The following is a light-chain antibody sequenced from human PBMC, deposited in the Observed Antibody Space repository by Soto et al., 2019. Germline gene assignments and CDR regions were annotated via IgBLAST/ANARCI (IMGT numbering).Light chain of an antibody. CDR3: QQLERYPST. V-gene: IGKV1-39*01. J-gene: IGKJ4*01. CDR2: AAS. CDR1: QSISNH. Sequence: DIQMTQSPSSLSASVEDRVIITCRASQSISNHLNWYQQKPGKAPKLLIYAASTLQSGVPSRFSGSGSGTDFTLTISSLQPEDFATYYCQQLERYPSTFGGGTKVDIK.